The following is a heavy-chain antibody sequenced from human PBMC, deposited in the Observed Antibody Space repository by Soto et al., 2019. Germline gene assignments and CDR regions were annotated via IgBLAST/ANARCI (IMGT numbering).Heavy chain of an antibody. CDR3: TKGCSSSSNCYIIDY. Sequence: QVQLVESGGGVVQSGRSLRLSCAASGFTFSSNGMHWVRQAPGKGLEWVAVMSNDGSHTSYADSAKGRFTISRDNSKNTLYLQMNSLRAEDSGIYYCTKGCSSSSNCYIIDYWGQGALVTVSS. CDR2: MSNDGSHT. CDR1: GFTFSSNG. J-gene: IGHJ4*02. D-gene: IGHD2-15*01. V-gene: IGHV3-30*18.